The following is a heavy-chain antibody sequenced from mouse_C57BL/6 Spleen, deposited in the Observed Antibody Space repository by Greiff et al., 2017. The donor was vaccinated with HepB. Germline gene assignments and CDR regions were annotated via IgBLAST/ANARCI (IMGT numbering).Heavy chain of an antibody. CDR2: IDPSDSYT. D-gene: IGHD1-1*01. CDR3: ARSDYGRHFDV. V-gene: IGHV1-69*01. Sequence: QVQLQQPGAELVMPGASVKLSCKAFGYTFTSYWMHWVKQRPGQGLEWIGEIDPSDSYTNYNQKFKGKSTLTVDKSSSTAYMQLSSLTSEDSAVYYCARSDYGRHFDVWGTGTTVTVSS. CDR1: GYTFTSYW. J-gene: IGHJ1*03.